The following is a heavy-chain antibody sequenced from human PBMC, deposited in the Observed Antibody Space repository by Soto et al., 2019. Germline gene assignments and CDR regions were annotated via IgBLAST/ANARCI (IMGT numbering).Heavy chain of an antibody. D-gene: IGHD3-10*01. CDR3: ARSLWFGELH. V-gene: IGHV2-5*02. Sequence: QITLKESGPTLVKPTQTLTLTCSFSGFSLSTTGVGVGWIRQSPGKALEWLAIIYWDNDKRYSPSLKNRVTSTKDTSKNQVVLTVTNMDPVATGTYYCARSLWFGELHWGQGALVTVSS. CDR1: GFSLSTTGVG. CDR2: IYWDNDK. J-gene: IGHJ4*02.